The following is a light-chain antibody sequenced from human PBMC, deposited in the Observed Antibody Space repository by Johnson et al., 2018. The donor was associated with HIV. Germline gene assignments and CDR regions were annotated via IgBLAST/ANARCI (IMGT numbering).Light chain of an antibody. V-gene: IGLV1-51*01. CDR1: SSNIGNNY. Sequence: HSVLTQPPSVSAAPGQKVTISCSGSSSNIGNNYVSWYQQLPGTAPKLLIYDNNKRPSGIPDRFSGSKSGTSATLGITGLQTGDEADYYCGTWDASLSVNVFGPGTKVTVL. J-gene: IGLJ1*01. CDR3: GTWDASLSVNV. CDR2: DNN.